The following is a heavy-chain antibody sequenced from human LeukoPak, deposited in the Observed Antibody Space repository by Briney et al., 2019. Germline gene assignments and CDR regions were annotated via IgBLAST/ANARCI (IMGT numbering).Heavy chain of an antibody. Sequence: ASVKVSCKASGYTFTGYYLHWVRQAPGQGLEWVGWINPNSGGTNYAQKFQGRVTMTRDTSISTAYMELSRLRSDDTAVYYCARDMVAVAGVGDYWGQGTLVTVSS. CDR3: ARDMVAVAGVGDY. V-gene: IGHV1-2*02. J-gene: IGHJ4*02. CDR1: GYTFTGYY. D-gene: IGHD6-19*01. CDR2: INPNSGGT.